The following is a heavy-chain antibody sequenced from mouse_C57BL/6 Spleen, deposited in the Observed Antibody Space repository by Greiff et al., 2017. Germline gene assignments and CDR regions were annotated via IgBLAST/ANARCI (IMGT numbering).Heavy chain of an antibody. V-gene: IGHV1-69*01. CDR1: GYTFTSYW. CDR2: IDPSDSYT. CDR3: ASGGSGYSYY. Sequence: VQLQQPGAELVMPGASVKLSCKASGYTFTSYWMHWVKQRPGQGLEWIGEIDPSDSYTNYNQKFKGKSTLTVDKSSSTAYMQLSSLTSEDSAVYYCASGGSGYSYYWGQGTTLTVSS. J-gene: IGHJ2*01. D-gene: IGHD3-2*02.